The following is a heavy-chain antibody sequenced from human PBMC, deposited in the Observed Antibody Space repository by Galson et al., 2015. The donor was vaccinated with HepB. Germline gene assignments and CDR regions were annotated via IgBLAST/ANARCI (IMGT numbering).Heavy chain of an antibody. D-gene: IGHD3-10*01. Sequence: SVKVSCKASGYTFTSYAMNWVRQAPGQGLEWMGWINTNTGNPTYAQGFTGRFVFSLDTSVSTAYLQISSLKAEDTAVYYCAREWFGEYYYYGMDVWGQGTTVTVSS. CDR1: GYTFTSYA. J-gene: IGHJ6*02. CDR2: INTNTGNP. V-gene: IGHV7-4-1*02. CDR3: AREWFGEYYYYGMDV.